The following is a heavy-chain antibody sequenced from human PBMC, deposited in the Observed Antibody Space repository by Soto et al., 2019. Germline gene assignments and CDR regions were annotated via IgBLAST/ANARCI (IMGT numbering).Heavy chain of an antibody. CDR1: GASVSTGY. V-gene: IGHV4-59*02. D-gene: IGHD3-22*01. CDR3: ARSYYDGTGFALDP. CDR2: MYFGGSF. Sequence: PSETLSLTCTVSGASVSTGYWSWIRQPPGKGLEWLGFMYFGGSFNYNPSLTSRVTISVDKSKNQFSLKVTSVTAADTAVYYCARSYYDGTGFALDPWGQGILVTVSS. J-gene: IGHJ5*02.